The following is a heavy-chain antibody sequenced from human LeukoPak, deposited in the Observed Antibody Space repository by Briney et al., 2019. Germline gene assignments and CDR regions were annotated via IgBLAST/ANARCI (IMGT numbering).Heavy chain of an antibody. J-gene: IGHJ4*01. CDR3: ARYSTSALDY. Sequence: PGGSLRLSCAASGFIFSDYYMSWIRQAPGKGLEWVSYIIGGGSTISYADSVKGRFTISRDNAKNSLYLQMNSLRGEDTAVYYCARYSTSALDYWGQGTLVTVSS. CDR2: IIGGGSTI. V-gene: IGHV3-11*04. D-gene: IGHD6-6*01. CDR1: GFIFSDYY.